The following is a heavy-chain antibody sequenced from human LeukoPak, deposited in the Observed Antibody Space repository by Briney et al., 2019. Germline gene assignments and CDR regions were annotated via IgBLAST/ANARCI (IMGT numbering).Heavy chain of an antibody. J-gene: IGHJ4*01. CDR3: AREESSSWYLDY. Sequence: SETLSLTCTVSGGSISSGGYYWSWIRQPPGKGLEWIGYIYYSGSTYYNPSLKSRVTISVDTSKNQFSLKLSSVTAADTAVYYCAREESSSWYLDYWGQGTLVTVSS. V-gene: IGHV4-30-4*01. D-gene: IGHD6-13*01. CDR1: GGSISSGGYY. CDR2: IYYSGST.